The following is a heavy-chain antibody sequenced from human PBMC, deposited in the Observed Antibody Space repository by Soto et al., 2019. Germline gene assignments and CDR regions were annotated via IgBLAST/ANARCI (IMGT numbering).Heavy chain of an antibody. CDR3: AMIEYSSGSDY. J-gene: IGHJ4*02. CDR2: IMPIFGTT. CDR1: GGTFSSFP. D-gene: IGHD6-19*01. Sequence: GASVKVSCKASGGTFSSFPIAWVRQAPGQGLEWVGGIMPIFGTTKYAQNFRDRVTIYADESMSTAYMELGSLRFEDTAVYYCAMIEYSSGSDYWGQGTLVTVSS. V-gene: IGHV1-69*13.